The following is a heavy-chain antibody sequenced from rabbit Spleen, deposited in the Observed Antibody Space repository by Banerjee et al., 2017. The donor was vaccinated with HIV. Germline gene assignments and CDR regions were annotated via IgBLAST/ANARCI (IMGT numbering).Heavy chain of an antibody. V-gene: IGHV1S45*01. CDR2: IHPAFGVR. D-gene: IGHD1-1*01. Sequence: QEQLVESGGGLVKPGASLTLTCTASGFSFSSGYWICWVRQAPGKGPEWIAYIHPAFGVRNYANSVKGRFTISSDNAQNTVFLQMTSLTASDTATYFCARGYHVTDYFDLWGPGTLVTVS. J-gene: IGHJ4*01. CDR1: GFSFSSGYW. CDR3: ARGYHVTDYFDL.